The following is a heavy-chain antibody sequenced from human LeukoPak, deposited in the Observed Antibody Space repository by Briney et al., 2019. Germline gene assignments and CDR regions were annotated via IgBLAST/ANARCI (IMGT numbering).Heavy chain of an antibody. J-gene: IGHJ4*02. Sequence: SETLSLTCTVSGGSISSYYWSWIRQPPGKGLEWIGYIYYSGSTNYNPSLKSRVTISVDRSKNQFSLKLSSVTAADTAVYYCARDAFGSSWTGGGFFDYWGQGTLVTVSS. CDR1: GGSISSYY. CDR3: ARDAFGSSWTGGGFFDY. CDR2: IYYSGST. V-gene: IGHV4-59*12. D-gene: IGHD6-13*01.